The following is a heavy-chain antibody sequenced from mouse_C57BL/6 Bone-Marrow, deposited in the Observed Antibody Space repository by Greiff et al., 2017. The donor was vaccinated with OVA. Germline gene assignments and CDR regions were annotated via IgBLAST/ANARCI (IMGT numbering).Heavy chain of an antibody. Sequence: EVNVVESGGGLVQSGRSLRLSCATSGFTFSDFYMEWVRQAPGKGLEWIAASRNKANDYTTEYSASVKGRFIVSRDTSQSILYLQMNALRAEDTAIYYCARDASPTGLAWFAYWGQGTLVTVSA. CDR2: SRNKANDYTT. CDR3: ARDASPTGLAWFAY. J-gene: IGHJ3*01. CDR1: GFTFSDFY. D-gene: IGHD4-1*02. V-gene: IGHV7-1*01.